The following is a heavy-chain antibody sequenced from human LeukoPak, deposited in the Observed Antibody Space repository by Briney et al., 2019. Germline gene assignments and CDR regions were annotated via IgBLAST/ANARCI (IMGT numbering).Heavy chain of an antibody. CDR2: IRYDGSNK. CDR3: AKDRRFLEWPSPEYYFDY. CDR1: GFTFSSYG. V-gene: IGHV3-30*02. D-gene: IGHD3-3*01. J-gene: IGHJ4*02. Sequence: GGSLRLSCAASGFTFSSYGMHWVRQAPGKGLERVAFIRYDGSNKYYADSVKGRFTISRDNSKKTLYLQMNSLRAEDTAVYYCAKDRRFLEWPSPEYYFDYWGQGTLVTVSS.